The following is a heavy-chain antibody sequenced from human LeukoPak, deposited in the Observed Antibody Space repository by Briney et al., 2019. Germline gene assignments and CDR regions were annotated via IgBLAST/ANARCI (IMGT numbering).Heavy chain of an antibody. J-gene: IGHJ4*02. CDR2: IIPIFGTA. D-gene: IGHD2-21*02. CDR3: ARVRYCGGDCYSGYFDY. V-gene: IGHV1-69*13. Sequence: GASVKVSCKASGGTFSSYAISWVRQAPGHGLEWMGGIIPIFGTANYAQKFQGRVTITADESTSTAYMELSSLRSEDTAVYYCARVRYCGGDCYSGYFDYWGQGTLVTVSS. CDR1: GGTFSSYA.